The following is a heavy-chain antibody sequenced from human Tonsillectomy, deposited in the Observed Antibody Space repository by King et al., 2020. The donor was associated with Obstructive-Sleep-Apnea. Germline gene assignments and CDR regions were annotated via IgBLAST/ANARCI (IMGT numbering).Heavy chain of an antibody. Sequence: QLVQSGAEVKKPGSSVKVSCKASGGTFSSYAISWVRQAPGQGLEWMGRIIPILDIANYAQKFQGRVTITADKSTTTAYMELSSLRSEDTAVYYCAGADDYGGANGMDVWGQGTTVTVSS. CDR3: AGADDYGGANGMDV. CDR1: GGTFSSYA. J-gene: IGHJ6*02. V-gene: IGHV1-69*09. CDR2: IIPILDIA. D-gene: IGHD4-23*01.